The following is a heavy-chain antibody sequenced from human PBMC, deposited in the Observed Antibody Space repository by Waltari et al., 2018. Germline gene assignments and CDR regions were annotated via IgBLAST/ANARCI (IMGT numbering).Heavy chain of an antibody. D-gene: IGHD3-10*01. Sequence: SLRLSCAASGFTFSGYTMTWVRQAPGKGLEWVSTIRGSGGDTYYADSVKGRFTISRDNSRNTLYLQMNTLRAGDTAVYYCAKSLGDTYGRYPMDYWGQGTLVTVSS. J-gene: IGHJ4*02. V-gene: IGHV3-23*01. CDR1: GFTFSGYT. CDR3: AKSLGDTYGRYPMDY. CDR2: IRGSGGDT.